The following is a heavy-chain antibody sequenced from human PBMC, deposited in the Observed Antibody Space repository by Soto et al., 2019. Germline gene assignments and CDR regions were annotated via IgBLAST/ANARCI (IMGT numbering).Heavy chain of an antibody. D-gene: IGHD6-13*01. CDR1: GGSISSGGYY. CDR3: AADSSSYGSYYYAMDV. V-gene: IGHV4-61*08. J-gene: IGHJ6*02. CDR2: IYYSGST. Sequence: SETLSLTCTVSGGSISSGGYYWSWIRQPPGKGLEWIGYIYYSGSTSYNPSLKSRVTISLDTSKNQLSLRLSSVTAADTAVYYCAADSSSYGSYYYAMDVWGQGTTVTVSS.